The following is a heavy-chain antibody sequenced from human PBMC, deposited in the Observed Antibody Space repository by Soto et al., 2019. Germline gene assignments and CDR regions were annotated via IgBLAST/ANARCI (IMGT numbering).Heavy chain of an antibody. J-gene: IGHJ6*02. V-gene: IGHV1-18*01. D-gene: IGHD6-19*01. CDR1: GYTFTSYV. CDR3: ARVVATVAGPYGMDV. CDR2: ISAYNGNT. Sequence: QVQLVQSGAEVKKPGASVKVSCRASGYTFTSYVISWVRQAPAQGLEWMGWISAYNGNTNFAQKLQGRVTMTTDTSTSTAYMELRSLRSDDTAVYYCARVVATVAGPYGMDVWGQGPTVTVSS.